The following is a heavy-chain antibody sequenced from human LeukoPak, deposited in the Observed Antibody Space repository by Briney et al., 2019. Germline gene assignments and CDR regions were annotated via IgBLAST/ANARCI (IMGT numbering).Heavy chain of an antibody. Sequence: GGSLRLSCAASGLTFSGPGIHWVRQASGKGREWLGRIVRQGDSDATRYAASLKGKFTISRVDSRNTAYLQMNSLKTEDTAVYYCAGDYNFLTGLNYWGQGTLVTVSS. V-gene: IGHV3-73*01. J-gene: IGHJ4*02. CDR2: IVRQGDSDAT. CDR3: AGDYNFLTGLNY. D-gene: IGHD3-9*01. CDR1: GLTFSGPG.